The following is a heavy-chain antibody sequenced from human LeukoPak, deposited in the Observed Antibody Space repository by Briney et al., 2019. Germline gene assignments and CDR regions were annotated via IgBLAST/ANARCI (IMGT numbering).Heavy chain of an antibody. CDR1: GGSISSSSYY. J-gene: IGHJ4*02. V-gene: IGHV4-39*07. CDR2: IYYSGST. CDR3: ARGIRITMVRGVIFDY. Sequence: PSGTLSLTCTVSGGSISSSSYYWGWIRQPPGKGLEWIGSIYYSGSTYYNPSLKSRVTISVDTSKNQFSLKLSSVTAADTAVYYCARGIRITMVRGVIFDYWGQGTLVTVSS. D-gene: IGHD3-10*01.